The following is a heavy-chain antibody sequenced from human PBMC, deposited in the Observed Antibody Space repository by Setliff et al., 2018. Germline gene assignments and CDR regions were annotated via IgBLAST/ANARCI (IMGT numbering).Heavy chain of an antibody. CDR3: ARMSGFQYMDV. Sequence: SETLSLTCTVSGGSISSGVYYWAWIRQPPGKGLEWIGFIFYSGDTKSNPSLKSRVTMSVDTSKNQFSLKLSSVTAADTAVYYCARMSGFQYMDVWGKGTTVTVSS. J-gene: IGHJ6*03. V-gene: IGHV4-61*05. D-gene: IGHD3-3*01. CDR2: IFYSGDT. CDR1: GGSISSGVYY.